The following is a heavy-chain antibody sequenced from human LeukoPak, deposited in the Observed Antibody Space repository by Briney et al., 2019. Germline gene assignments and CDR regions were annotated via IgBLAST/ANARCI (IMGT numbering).Heavy chain of an antibody. Sequence: GGSLRLSCAASGFTFSSYEMNWLRQAPGKGLEGVSYISSSGSTIHYADSVKGRFTISRDNAKNSLYLQMNSLRAEDTAVYYCARDRYDKSGYRDYWGQGTLVTVSS. CDR3: ARDRYDKSGYRDY. CDR1: GFTFSSYE. D-gene: IGHD3-22*01. CDR2: ISSSGSTI. V-gene: IGHV3-48*03. J-gene: IGHJ4*02.